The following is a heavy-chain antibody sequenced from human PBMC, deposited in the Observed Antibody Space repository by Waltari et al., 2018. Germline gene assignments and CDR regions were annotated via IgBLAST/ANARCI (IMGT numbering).Heavy chain of an antibody. V-gene: IGHV4-39*07. D-gene: IGHD1-26*01. CDR1: GGSISSSSYY. J-gene: IGHJ4*02. CDR3: ARDLMGDIVGATDPDY. CDR2: IYYSGST. Sequence: QLQLQESGPGLVKPSETLSLTCTVSGGSISSSSYYWGWIRQPPGKGLEWIGSIYYSGSTYYNPSLKSRVTISVDTSKNQFSLKLSSVTAADTAVYYCARDLMGDIVGATDPDYWGQGTLVTVSS.